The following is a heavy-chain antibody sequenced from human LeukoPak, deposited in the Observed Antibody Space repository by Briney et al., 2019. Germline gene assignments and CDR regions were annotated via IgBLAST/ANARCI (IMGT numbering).Heavy chain of an antibody. D-gene: IGHD5-12*01. CDR3: ARMGRGYSGYDLYYFDY. CDR2: INHSGST. CDR1: GGSFSGYY. V-gene: IGHV4-34*01. Sequence: SETLSLICAVYGGSFSGYYWSWIRQPPGKGLEWIGEINHSGSTNYNPPLKSRVTISVDTSKNQFSLKLSSVTAADTAVYYCARMGRGYSGYDLYYFDYWGQGTLVTVSS. J-gene: IGHJ4*02.